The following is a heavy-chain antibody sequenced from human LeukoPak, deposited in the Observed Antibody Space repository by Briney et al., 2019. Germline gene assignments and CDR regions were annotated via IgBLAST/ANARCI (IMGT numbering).Heavy chain of an antibody. J-gene: IGHJ4*02. D-gene: IGHD3-10*01. Sequence: SETLSLTCAVYGGSFSGYYWSWIRQPPGKGLEWIGEINHSGSTNYNPSLKSRVTISVDTSKNQFSLKLSSVTAADTAVYYCARGRREYYGSGSYGFWGQGTLVTVSS. V-gene: IGHV4-34*01. CDR1: GGSFSGYY. CDR2: INHSGST. CDR3: ARGRREYYGSGSYGF.